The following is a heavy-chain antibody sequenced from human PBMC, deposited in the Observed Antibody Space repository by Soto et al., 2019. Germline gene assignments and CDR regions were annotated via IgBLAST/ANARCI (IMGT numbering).Heavy chain of an antibody. J-gene: IGHJ4*02. V-gene: IGHV1-3*01. CDR3: GGGGGWVGEASFDS. CDR2: INAGNGRE. Sequence: QVQLEQSGAEVKKPGASVKVSCKTSGYTFTSYTLHWVRQAPGQGLEWMGWINAGNGREKYSQRFQDRVSLSTDKPATPPYMELRSPGSEDRAVFYWGGGGGWVGEASFDSWGQGTQVTVSS. D-gene: IGHD3-10*01. CDR1: GYTFTSYT.